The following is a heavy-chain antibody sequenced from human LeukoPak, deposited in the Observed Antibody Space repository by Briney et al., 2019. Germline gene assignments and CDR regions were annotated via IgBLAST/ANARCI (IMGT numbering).Heavy chain of an antibody. D-gene: IGHD5-24*01. CDR1: GFTLGDHA. CDR3: TRGPIQLWIHNGMDV. CDR2: IRSKAYRGTT. V-gene: IGHV3-49*04. J-gene: IGHJ6*02. Sequence: PGRSLRLSRAASGFTLGDHAMSRVPPAPGKGPEWGRSIRSKAYRGTTEYAASVQGRFTISRDDSKSIVYLEMNSLQTEDTAVYYCTRGPIQLWIHNGMDVWGQGTTVTVSS.